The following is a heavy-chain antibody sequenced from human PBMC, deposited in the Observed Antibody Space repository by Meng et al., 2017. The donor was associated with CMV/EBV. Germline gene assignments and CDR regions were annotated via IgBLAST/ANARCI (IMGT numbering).Heavy chain of an antibody. CDR3: ARGVGGWFDP. Sequence: HVQHRQEGGGLLKVSETLSLPSAVYGGSFSGYYWSWIRQPPGKGLEWIGEIKNSESTNYTQTLKSRVTITVETYKNKIHLKLSSATVADTAVYYCARGVGGWFDPWGQGTLVTVSS. D-gene: IGHD1-26*01. J-gene: IGHJ5*02. CDR2: IKNSEST. V-gene: IGHV4-34*01. CDR1: GGSFSGYY.